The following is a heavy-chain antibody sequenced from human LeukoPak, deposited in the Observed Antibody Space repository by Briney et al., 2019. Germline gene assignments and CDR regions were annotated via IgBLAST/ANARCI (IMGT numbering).Heavy chain of an antibody. CDR2: ISYDESYI. J-gene: IGHJ4*02. D-gene: IGHD3-3*01. Sequence: GGSLRLSRVASGFTVSSNDMSWVRQAPGKGPEWVASISYDESYISYADSVKGRFTISRDKSKNALSLQMNSLRAEDTAVYYCSSPYTGIPTLGSIYWGQGTLVTVST. V-gene: IGHV3-30*03. CDR3: SSPYTGIPTLGSIY. CDR1: GFTVSSND.